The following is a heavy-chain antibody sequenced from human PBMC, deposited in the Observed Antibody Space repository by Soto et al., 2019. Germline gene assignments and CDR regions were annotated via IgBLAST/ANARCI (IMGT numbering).Heavy chain of an antibody. D-gene: IGHD2-2*01. Sequence: GGSLRLSCAASGFTFSTYGMHWVRQAPGKGLEWVAVISYDGRNKYYADSVKGRFAISRDNSNNVLFLQTNSLRAEATSVYYCAKDESRYCTDTSCYPMDVWGQGTTVTVSS. J-gene: IGHJ6*02. V-gene: IGHV3-30*18. CDR2: ISYDGRNK. CDR3: AKDESRYCTDTSCYPMDV. CDR1: GFTFSTYG.